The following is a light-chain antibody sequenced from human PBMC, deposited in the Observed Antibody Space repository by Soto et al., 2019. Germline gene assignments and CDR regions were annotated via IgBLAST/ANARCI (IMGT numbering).Light chain of an antibody. CDR2: DVS. J-gene: IGLJ2*01. V-gene: IGLV2-14*01. Sequence: QSALTQPASVSGSPGQSITISCTGTSSDVGGYNYVSWYQQHPGKAPKLMIYDVSNRPSGVSIRFSGSKSGNTASLTISGLQAEDEADYYCSSYTSSFSVVFGGGTKLTVL. CDR3: SSYTSSFSVV. CDR1: SSDVGGYNY.